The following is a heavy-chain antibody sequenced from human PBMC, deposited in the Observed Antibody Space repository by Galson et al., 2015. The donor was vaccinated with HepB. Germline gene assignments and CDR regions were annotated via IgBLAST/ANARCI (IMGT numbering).Heavy chain of an antibody. CDR1: GFTLSDYY. V-gene: IGHV3-11*01. Sequence: SLRLSCAASGFTLSDYYMSWIRQAPGKGLEWVSYISSRGSIIYYADSVKGRFTISRDNAKNSLYLQMNSLRAEDTAVYYCGRVPLGNWDWYFDLWGRGTLVTVSS. CDR3: GRVPLGNWDWYFDL. D-gene: IGHD3-16*01. J-gene: IGHJ2*01. CDR2: ISSRGSII.